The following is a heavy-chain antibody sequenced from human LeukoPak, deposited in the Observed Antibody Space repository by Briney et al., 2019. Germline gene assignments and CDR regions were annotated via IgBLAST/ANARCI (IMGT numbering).Heavy chain of an antibody. CDR2: MNPNSGNT. CDR3: ARASLGWLRKHYYFDY. CDR1: GYTFTSYD. Sequence: GASVKVSCKASGYTFTSYDINWVRQATRQGLEWMGWMNPNSGNTGYAQRFQGRVTMTRNTSISTAYMELSSLRSEDTAVYYCARASLGWLRKHYYFDYWGQGTLVTVSS. V-gene: IGHV1-8*01. J-gene: IGHJ4*02. D-gene: IGHD5-12*01.